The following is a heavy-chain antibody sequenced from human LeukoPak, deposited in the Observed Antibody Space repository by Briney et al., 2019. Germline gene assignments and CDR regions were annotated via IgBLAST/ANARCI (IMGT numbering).Heavy chain of an antibody. Sequence: GASVKVSCKASGGTFSSYAIIWVRQAPGQGLEWMGGIIPIFGTANYAQKFQGRVTITADESTSTAYMELSSLRSEDTAVYYCARTLGYCSSTSCYWDYWGQGTLVTVSS. CDR3: ARTLGYCSSTSCYWDY. J-gene: IGHJ4*02. CDR1: GGTFSSYA. D-gene: IGHD2-2*01. V-gene: IGHV1-69*13. CDR2: IIPIFGTA.